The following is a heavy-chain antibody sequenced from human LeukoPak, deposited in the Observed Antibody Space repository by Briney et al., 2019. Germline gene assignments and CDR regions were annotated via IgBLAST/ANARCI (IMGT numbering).Heavy chain of an antibody. J-gene: IGHJ3*02. D-gene: IGHD6-13*01. CDR1: VFTFSDYF. V-gene: IGHV3-11*04. CDR3: ARIKGYPRFDI. Sequence: PGVPVRLFCAASVFTFSDYFMSWTRQASARGLESVSYISRSGTTIYYADSVKGRFTISRDNAKNSLYLQMNSLRAEDTAVYYCARIKGYPRFDIWGEGTMVTVSS. CDR2: ISRSGTTI.